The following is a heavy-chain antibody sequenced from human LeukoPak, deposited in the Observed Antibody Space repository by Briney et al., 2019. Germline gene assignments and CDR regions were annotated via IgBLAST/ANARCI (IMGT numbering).Heavy chain of an antibody. D-gene: IGHD4-23*01. J-gene: IGHJ4*02. V-gene: IGHV3-23*01. Sequence: PGGSLRLSCVASAFTFSNHAMNWGRQAPGKGLEWVSIISGSGTVTYYADSVKGRFTISRDNSKNTLYLKMNRLRAEDTAVYYCAKTSVGEGRIIGSGYFDNWGQGTLVTVSS. CDR1: AFTFSNHA. CDR3: AKTSVGEGRIIGSGYFDN. CDR2: ISGSGTVT.